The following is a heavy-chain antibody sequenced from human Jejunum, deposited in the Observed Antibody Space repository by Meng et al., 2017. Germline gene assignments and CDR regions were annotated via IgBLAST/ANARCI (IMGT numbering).Heavy chain of an antibody. Sequence: QESGPGLWRPSETLSLICTVSGGSVSRAGYQWGWIRQPPGKGLEWIGYASTNYNPSLKSRVTISLDTSRNQFSLSLSSVTAADTAVYYCARDHMGSLDYWGQGILVTVSS. CDR2: AST. D-gene: IGHD1-26*01. CDR3: ARDHMGSLDY. V-gene: IGHV4-61*08. J-gene: IGHJ4*02. CDR1: GGSVSRAGYQ.